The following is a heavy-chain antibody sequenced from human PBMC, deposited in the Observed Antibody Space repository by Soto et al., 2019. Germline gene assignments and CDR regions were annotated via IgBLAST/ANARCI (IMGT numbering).Heavy chain of an antibody. V-gene: IGHV3-7*01. Sequence: GGSLRLSCAASGFTFSSYWMSWVRQAPGKGLEWVANIKQDGSEKYYVDSVKGRFTISRDNAKNSLYLQMNSLRAEDKAVYYCASPRSPKYDYDAFDIWGQGTMVTVSS. CDR2: IKQDGSEK. J-gene: IGHJ3*02. CDR3: ASPRSPKYDYDAFDI. D-gene: IGHD4-17*01. CDR1: GFTFSSYW.